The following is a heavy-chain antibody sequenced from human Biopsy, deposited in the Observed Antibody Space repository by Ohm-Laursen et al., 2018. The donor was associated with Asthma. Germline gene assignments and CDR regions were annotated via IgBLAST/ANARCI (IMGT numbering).Heavy chain of an antibody. D-gene: IGHD6-6*01. CDR2: IYYSGRT. J-gene: IGHJ2*01. CDR1: GDAMSTSGSY. CDR3: ARAVSSSSYWYFDL. V-gene: IGHV4-39*02. Sequence: GTLSLTCTVSGDAMSTSGSYWGWIRQSPGKGLEWIGSIYYSGRTYYNPSLKSRVTISADTSKNPFSLKVTSVTAADTAVYYCARAVSSSSYWYFDLWGRGDLVTVSS.